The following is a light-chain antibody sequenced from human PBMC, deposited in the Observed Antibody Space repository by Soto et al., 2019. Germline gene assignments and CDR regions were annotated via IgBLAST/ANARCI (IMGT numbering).Light chain of an antibody. J-gene: IGLJ2*01. CDR3: CSYAGRSTFI. CDR1: SSDVGNFNL. V-gene: IGLV2-23*02. Sequence: QSVLTQPASVSGSPGQSITISCAGTSSDVGNFNLVSWYQQHPGKAPKLIIHAVTKWPSGVSNRFSGSKSGNTASLTISGLQADDEAVYHCCSYAGRSTFIFGGGTKLTVL. CDR2: AVT.